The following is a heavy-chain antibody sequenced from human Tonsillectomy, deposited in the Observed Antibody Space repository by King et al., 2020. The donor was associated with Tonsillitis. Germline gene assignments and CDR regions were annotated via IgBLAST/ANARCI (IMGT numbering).Heavy chain of an antibody. CDR2: ISGSGRNT. J-gene: IGHJ5*02. D-gene: IGHD6-19*01. Sequence: VQLVESGGGLIQPGGSLRLSCSASGFTFDNYAMSWVRQAPGKGLEWVSAISGSGRNTYYADSVKGRFTISRDNSKNTLYFQMNSLGAEDTAVYYCAKDPEQWLAQNWFDPWGQGTLVTVSS. CDR3: AKDPEQWLAQNWFDP. V-gene: IGHV3-23*04. CDR1: GFTFDNYA.